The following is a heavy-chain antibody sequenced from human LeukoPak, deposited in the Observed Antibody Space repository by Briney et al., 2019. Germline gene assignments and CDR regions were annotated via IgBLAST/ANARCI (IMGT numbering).Heavy chain of an antibody. J-gene: IGHJ3*02. D-gene: IGHD3-16*02. Sequence: ASVKVSCKASGYTFTSYYMHWVRQAPGQGLEWMGIINPSGGSTSYAQKFQGRVTMTRDTSTSTVYMELSSLRSEDTAVYYCARGGYYVWGSYRDAFDIWGQGTMVTVSS. CDR1: GYTFTSYY. CDR3: ARGGYYVWGSYRDAFDI. CDR2: INPSGGST. V-gene: IGHV1-46*01.